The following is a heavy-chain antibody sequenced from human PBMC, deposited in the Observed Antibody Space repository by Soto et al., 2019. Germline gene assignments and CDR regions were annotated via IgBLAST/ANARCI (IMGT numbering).Heavy chain of an antibody. D-gene: IGHD2-2*01. J-gene: IGHJ6*02. V-gene: IGHV1-69*01. Sequence: QVQLVQSGAEVKKPGSSVKVSCKASGGTLSSYAISWVRQAPGQGLEWMGGIIPISETTNYAQKFQGRVTITADESKCTAYMELSSLRSEDTAVYYCARSQGSSTSLEIYYYYYYGMDVWGQGTTVTVSS. CDR2: IIPISETT. CDR3: ARSQGSSTSLEIYYYYYYGMDV. CDR1: GGTLSSYA.